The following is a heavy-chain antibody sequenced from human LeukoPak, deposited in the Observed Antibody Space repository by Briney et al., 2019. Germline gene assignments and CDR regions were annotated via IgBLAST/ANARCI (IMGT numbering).Heavy chain of an antibody. V-gene: IGHV3-74*01. Sequence: PGGSLRLSCAASGFPFANTWMHWVRQAPGKGLVWVSIITNDGSSTNYAGSVKGRFTISRDNAKNTLYLQMNSLRDEDTAVYYCVIGGAYGSGSWGQGTLVTVSS. D-gene: IGHD3-10*01. CDR1: GFPFANTW. J-gene: IGHJ4*02. CDR3: VIGGAYGSGS. CDR2: ITNDGSST.